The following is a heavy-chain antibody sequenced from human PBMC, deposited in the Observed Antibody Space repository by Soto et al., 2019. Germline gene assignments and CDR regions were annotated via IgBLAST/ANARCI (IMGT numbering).Heavy chain of an antibody. V-gene: IGHV4-59*01. J-gene: IGHJ4*02. D-gene: IGHD1-26*01. CDR1: GGSMSGYY. Sequence: PSETLSLTCSVSGGSMSGYYWTWIRQPPGKALEWIGYIYYSGSTNYNPSLKSRVSISIDTSKSQFSLRLTSVTAADTAVYYCARAHSGRTEFDYWGQGTLVTVSS. CDR3: ARAHSGRTEFDY. CDR2: IYYSGST.